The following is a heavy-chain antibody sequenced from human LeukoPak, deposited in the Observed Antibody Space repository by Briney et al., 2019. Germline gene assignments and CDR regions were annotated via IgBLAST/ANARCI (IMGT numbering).Heavy chain of an antibody. CDR1: GFTFSTHA. Sequence: PGGSLRLSCAASGFTFSTHAMSWVRPAPGKGLDWVATISGNGGTTYYADFVKGRFTISRDNSKNTLYLQMNSLRVEDTAVYYCAKPPPDSSSWLFDYWGQGTLVTVSS. CDR2: ISGNGGTT. J-gene: IGHJ4*02. D-gene: IGHD6-13*01. V-gene: IGHV3-23*01. CDR3: AKPPPDSSSWLFDY.